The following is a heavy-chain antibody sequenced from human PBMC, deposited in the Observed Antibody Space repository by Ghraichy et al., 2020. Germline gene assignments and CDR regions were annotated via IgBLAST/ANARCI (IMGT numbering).Heavy chain of an antibody. V-gene: IGHV4-38-2*02. J-gene: IGHJ4*02. Sequence: SETLSLTCAVSGYSISSGYYWGWIRQPPGKGLEWIGSIYHSGSTYYNPSLKSRVTISVDTSKNQFSLKLSSVTAADTAVYYCARDQEFDYWGQGTLVTVSS. CDR3: ARDQEFDY. CDR2: IYHSGST. CDR1: GYSISSGYY.